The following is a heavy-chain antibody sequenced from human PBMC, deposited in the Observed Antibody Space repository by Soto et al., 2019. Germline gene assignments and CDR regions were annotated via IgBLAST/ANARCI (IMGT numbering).Heavy chain of an antibody. D-gene: IGHD2-21*01. Sequence: PGGSLRLSCAASGFTFSHFEMNWVRQAPGKGLEWVSYITSSGGTTYYADSVKGRFTISRDNTKNSPYLQMNSLRAEDTAVYYCAKGHVFVAPQNGRSFDSWGQGSLVTVSS. CDR2: ITSSGGTT. CDR1: GFTFSHFE. V-gene: IGHV3-48*03. CDR3: AKGHVFVAPQNGRSFDS. J-gene: IGHJ4*02.